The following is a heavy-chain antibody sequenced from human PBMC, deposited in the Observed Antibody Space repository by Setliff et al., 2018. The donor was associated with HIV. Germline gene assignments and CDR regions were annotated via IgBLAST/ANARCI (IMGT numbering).Heavy chain of an antibody. V-gene: IGHV1-69*05. CDR3: AREPIGGDDAFGI. Sequence: SVKVSCKTSGGTFSSYAISWVRQAPGHGLEWMGDIIPIFGRANYAQKFQGRVTITRDTSATTAYMELSSLRSEDTAIFYCAREPIGGDDAFGIWGQGTMVTVSS. D-gene: IGHD2-21*02. CDR1: GGTFSSYA. CDR2: IIPIFGRA. J-gene: IGHJ3*02.